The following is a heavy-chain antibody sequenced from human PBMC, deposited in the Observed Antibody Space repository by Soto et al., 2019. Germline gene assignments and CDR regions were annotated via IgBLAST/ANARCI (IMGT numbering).Heavy chain of an antibody. CDR2: IYHSGST. V-gene: IGHV4-30-2*01. D-gene: IGHD2-15*01. CDR1: GGSISSGGYS. Sequence: SETLSLTCAVSGGSISSGGYSWSWIRQPPGKGLEWIGYIYHSGSTYYNPSLKSRVTISVDRSKNQFSLKLSSVTAEDTAVYFCAKRRGAGGHFDYWGQGALVTVSS. CDR3: AKRRGAGGHFDY. J-gene: IGHJ4*02.